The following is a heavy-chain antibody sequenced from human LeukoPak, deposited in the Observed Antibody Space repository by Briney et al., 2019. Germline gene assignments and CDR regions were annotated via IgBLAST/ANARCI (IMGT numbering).Heavy chain of an antibody. CDR2: IKRETDGGTI. J-gene: IGHJ1*01. V-gene: IGHV3-15*01. D-gene: IGHD3-22*01. CDR3: TTDRYYDNSELQFQH. Sequence: GGSLRLSCAASGFTLNNAWMSWVRQAPGKGLEWLGRIKRETDGGTIDYAAPVKGRFTISKDDSRNTLYLQMDSLKIEDTAVYYCTTDRYYDNSELQFQHWGQGTLVTVSS. CDR1: GFTLNNAW.